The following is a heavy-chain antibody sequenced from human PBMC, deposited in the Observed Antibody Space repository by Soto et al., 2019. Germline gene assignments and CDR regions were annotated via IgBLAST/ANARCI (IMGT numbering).Heavy chain of an antibody. J-gene: IGHJ2*01. D-gene: IGHD4-17*01. CDR2: INPSGSRT. V-gene: IGHV3-23*05. CDR1: EFTFSTSG. CDR3: AKTPRGGDYGDWYFDL. Sequence: EVQLLESGGALVQPGGSLRLSCAAFEFTFSTSGMTWVRLAPGRGLDYVSAINPSGSRTYYTDSVKGRFTISRDNSKNTLYLQMNSLRAEDTAIYYCAKTPRGGDYGDWYFDLWGRGTLVTVSS.